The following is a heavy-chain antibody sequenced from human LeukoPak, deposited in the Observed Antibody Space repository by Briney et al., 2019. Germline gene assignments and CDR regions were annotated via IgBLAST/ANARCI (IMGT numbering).Heavy chain of an antibody. J-gene: IGHJ3*02. CDR3: ARDDWSGYPEGAFDI. V-gene: IGHV3-30-3*01. D-gene: IGHD3-3*01. Sequence: GGSLRLSCAASGFTFSSYAMHWVRQAPGKGLEWVAVISYDGSNKYYADSVKGRFTISRDNSKNTLYLQMNSLRAEDTAVYYCARDDWSGYPEGAFDIWGQGTMVTVSS. CDR1: GFTFSSYA. CDR2: ISYDGSNK.